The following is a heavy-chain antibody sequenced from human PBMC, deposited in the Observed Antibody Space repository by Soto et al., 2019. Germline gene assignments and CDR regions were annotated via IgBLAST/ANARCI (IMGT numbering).Heavy chain of an antibody. D-gene: IGHD3-10*01. Sequence: PSETLSLTCTVSGGSISSYYWSWIRQPPGKGLEWIGYIYYSGSTNYNPSLKSRVTISVDTSXNQFSLKLSSVTAADTAVYYCATQLLWFGELIWGQGTTVTVSS. V-gene: IGHV4-59*01. CDR1: GGSISSYY. J-gene: IGHJ6*02. CDR3: ATQLLWFGELI. CDR2: IYYSGST.